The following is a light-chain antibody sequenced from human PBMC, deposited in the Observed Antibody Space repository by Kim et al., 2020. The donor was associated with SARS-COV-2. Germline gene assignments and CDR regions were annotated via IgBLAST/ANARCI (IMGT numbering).Light chain of an antibody. V-gene: IGLV1-44*01. CDR1: SSNIGTNG. CDR2: NDD. CDR3: ATWDNGLKGWV. Sequence: QPVLTQPPSVSGTPGQRVTVSCSGGSSNIGTNGVNWYQQVPGTAPKLLIYNDDRRPSWVPDRVSGSKSGTSASLAIGGLQSEDEAHYYCATWDNGLKGWVFGGGTQLTVL. J-gene: IGLJ3*02.